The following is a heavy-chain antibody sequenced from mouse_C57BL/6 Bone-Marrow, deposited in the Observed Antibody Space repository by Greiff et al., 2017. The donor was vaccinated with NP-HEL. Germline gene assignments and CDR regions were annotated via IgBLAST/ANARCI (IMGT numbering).Heavy chain of an antibody. CDR3: ARGGDYDVSWFAY. CDR1: GYTFTSYG. Sequence: VQLQESGAELARPGASVKLSCKASGYTFTSYGISWVKQRTGQGLEWIGEIYPRSGNPYYNEKFKGKATLTADKSSSTAYMELRSLTSEDSAVYFCARGGDYDVSWFAYWGRGTLVTVSA. V-gene: IGHV1-81*01. D-gene: IGHD2-4*01. J-gene: IGHJ3*01. CDR2: IYPRSGNP.